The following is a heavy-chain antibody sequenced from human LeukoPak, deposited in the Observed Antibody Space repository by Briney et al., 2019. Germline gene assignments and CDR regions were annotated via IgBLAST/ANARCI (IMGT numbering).Heavy chain of an antibody. CDR3: ARRRLLDY. CDR2: ISYSGST. CDR1: GGSISTYY. Sequence: SETLSLTCTVSGGSISTYYWSWIRQPPGKELEWIGYISYSGSTNYNPSLKSRVTISVDTSKNQFSLKLSSVTAADTAVYYCARRRLLDYWGQGTLVTVSS. V-gene: IGHV4-59*12. J-gene: IGHJ4*02.